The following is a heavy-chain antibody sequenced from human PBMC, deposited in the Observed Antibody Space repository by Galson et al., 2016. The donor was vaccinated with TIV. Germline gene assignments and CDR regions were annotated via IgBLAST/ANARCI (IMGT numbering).Heavy chain of an antibody. CDR3: AGGGTDYGGSGYLDY. Sequence: SVKVSCKASTYTSTNYYMHWVRQAPGQGLEWMGIISPSGTRTTFAQNFQGRLTMTRDTSTSTAYMDLSSLKSEDTAVYYCAGGGTDYGGSGYLDYWGQGTLVTVSS. D-gene: IGHD4-23*01. CDR1: TYTSTNYY. J-gene: IGHJ4*02. V-gene: IGHV1-46*01. CDR2: ISPSGTRT.